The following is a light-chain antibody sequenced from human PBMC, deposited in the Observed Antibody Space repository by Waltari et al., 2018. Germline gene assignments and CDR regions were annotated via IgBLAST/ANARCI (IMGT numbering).Light chain of an antibody. J-gene: IGLJ1*01. CDR2: EVN. Sequence: QSSLTQPPSASGSLGQMLTISCNGTSSDVGAYTYVSWYQQHPGTAPKLIIYEVNKRPSGVPERFSGFKSGNTASLIISGLQAEDGGDYYCTSNAGSNNYVFGTGTEVTVL. V-gene: IGLV2-8*01. CDR3: TSNAGSNNYV. CDR1: SSDVGAYTY.